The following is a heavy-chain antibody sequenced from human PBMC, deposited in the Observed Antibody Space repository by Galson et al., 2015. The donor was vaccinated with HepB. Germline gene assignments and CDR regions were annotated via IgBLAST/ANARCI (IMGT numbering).Heavy chain of an antibody. J-gene: IGHJ3*02. V-gene: IGHV3-15*01. D-gene: IGHD3-16*01. CDR1: GFTFNHAW. CDR2: IKSNIAGGTT. Sequence: SLRLSCAASGFTFNHAWMVWVRQAPGQGLEWVGLIKSNIAGGTTDYAAPVKGRLSISRDNSKNTLYLQMNSLATEDTAVYYCSTDVPLTGGGALNIWGQGTMVTVSS. CDR3: STDVPLTGGGALNI.